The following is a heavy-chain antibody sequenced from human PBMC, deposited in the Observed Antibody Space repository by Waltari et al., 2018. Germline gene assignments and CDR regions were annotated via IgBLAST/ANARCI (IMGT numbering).Heavy chain of an antibody. CDR2: ISGGGTGT. CDR3: ARCTGGSCYGFDY. J-gene: IGHJ4*02. CDR1: GLTFSGYA. Sequence: EVQLLESGGGSVQPGGSLRLSCAASGLTFSGYAMSWVRQAPGKGLGWVSFISGGGTGTYYGDSVKGRFTISRDNSKSTVYLQMNSLRAEDTAVYYCARCTGGSCYGFDYWGQGTLVTVSS. D-gene: IGHD2-15*01. V-gene: IGHV3-23*03.